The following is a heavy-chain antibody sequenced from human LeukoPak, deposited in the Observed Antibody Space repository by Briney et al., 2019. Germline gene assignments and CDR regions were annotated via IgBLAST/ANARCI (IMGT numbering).Heavy chain of an antibody. V-gene: IGHV1-18*01. J-gene: IGHJ5*02. Sequence: ASVKVSCKASGYTFTSYGIGWVRQAPGQGLEWMGWISVYNGNTNYAQKFQGRVTITADKSTSTAYMELSSLRSEDTAVYYCARTGPGYFDFINWFDPWGQGTLVTVSS. D-gene: IGHD3-9*01. CDR2: ISVYNGNT. CDR1: GYTFTSYG. CDR3: ARTGPGYFDFINWFDP.